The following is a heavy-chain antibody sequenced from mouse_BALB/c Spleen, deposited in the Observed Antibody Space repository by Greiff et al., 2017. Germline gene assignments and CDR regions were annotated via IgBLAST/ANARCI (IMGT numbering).Heavy chain of an antibody. D-gene: IGHD2-4*01. Sequence: EVLRVESGGGLVQPGGSRKLSCAASGFTFSSFGMHWVRQAPEKGLEWVAYISSGSSTIYYADTVKGRFTISRDNPKNTLFLQMTSLRSEDTAMYYCARLGFDYDGGDYWGQGTTLTVSS. CDR3: ARLGFDYDGGDY. CDR2: ISSGSSTI. CDR1: GFTFSSFG. J-gene: IGHJ2*01. V-gene: IGHV5-17*02.